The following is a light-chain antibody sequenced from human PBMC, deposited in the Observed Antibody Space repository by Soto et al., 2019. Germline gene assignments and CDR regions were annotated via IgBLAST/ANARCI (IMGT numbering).Light chain of an antibody. CDR3: ETWDSNTRV. CDR1: SGHSSYI. J-gene: IGLJ3*02. CDR2: LEGSGSY. V-gene: IGLV4-60*02. Sequence: QSVLTQSSSASASLGSSVKLTCTLSSGHSSYIIAWHQQQPGKAPRYLMKLEGSGSYNKGSGVPDRFSGSSSGAARYLTTSHLQFEDEADYCCETWDSNTRVFGGGTQLTVL.